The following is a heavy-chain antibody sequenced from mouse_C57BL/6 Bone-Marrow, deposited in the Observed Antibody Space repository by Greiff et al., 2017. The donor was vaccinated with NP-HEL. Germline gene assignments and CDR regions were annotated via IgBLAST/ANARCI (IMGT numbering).Heavy chain of an antibody. CDR2: IYPGGGYT. V-gene: IGHV1-63*01. CDR1: GYTFTNYW. CDR3: ARDYYGSSYGY. Sequence: VMLVESGAELVRPGTSVKMSCKASGYTFTNYWIGWAKQRPGHGLEWIGDIYPGGGYTNYNEKFKGKATLTADKSSSTAYMQFSSLTSEDSAIYYCARDYYGSSYGYWGQGTTLTVSS. D-gene: IGHD1-1*01. J-gene: IGHJ2*01.